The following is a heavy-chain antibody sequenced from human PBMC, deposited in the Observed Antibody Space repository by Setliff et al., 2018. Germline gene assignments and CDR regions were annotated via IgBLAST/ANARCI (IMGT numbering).Heavy chain of an antibody. CDR2: IIPIFGTA. Sequence: SVKVSCKASGGTFSSYAISWVRQAPGQGLEWMGGIIPIFGTANYAQKFQGRVTMTRNTSISTAYTELSSLRSEDTAVYYCARVYTLTIPPDYWGQGTLVTVSS. CDR1: GGTFSSYA. D-gene: IGHD4-17*01. J-gene: IGHJ4*02. CDR3: ARVYTLTIPPDY. V-gene: IGHV1-69*05.